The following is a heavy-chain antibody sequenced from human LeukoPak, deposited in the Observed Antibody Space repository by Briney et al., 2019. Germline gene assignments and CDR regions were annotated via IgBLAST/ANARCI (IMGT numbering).Heavy chain of an antibody. CDR1: GYTFTSYD. CDR3: ARGLRFLEWLLSRNYYYYGMDV. D-gene: IGHD3-3*01. Sequence: GASVKVSCKASGYTFTSYDINCVRQATGQGLEWMGWMNPNSGNTGYAQKFQGRVTMTRNNSISTAYMELSSLRSEDTAVYYCARGLRFLEWLLSRNYYYYGMDVWGQGTTVTVSS. V-gene: IGHV1-8*01. J-gene: IGHJ6*02. CDR2: MNPNSGNT.